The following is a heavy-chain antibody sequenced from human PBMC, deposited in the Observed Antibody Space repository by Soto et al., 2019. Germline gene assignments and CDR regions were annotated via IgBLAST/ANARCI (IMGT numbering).Heavy chain of an antibody. D-gene: IGHD2-8*02. J-gene: IGHJ6*02. CDR3: AKSTGGTANGLDV. CDR2: ISWKSASI. V-gene: IGHV3-9*01. Sequence: EVQLVESGGDLVQPGRSLRLSCAASGFSFGDYAMHWVRQAPGKGLEWVSGISWKSASIGYADSVKGRFTISRDNAKKSLYLQVNNLRAEDTALYYCAKSTGGTANGLDVWGQGTAVTVSS. CDR1: GFSFGDYA.